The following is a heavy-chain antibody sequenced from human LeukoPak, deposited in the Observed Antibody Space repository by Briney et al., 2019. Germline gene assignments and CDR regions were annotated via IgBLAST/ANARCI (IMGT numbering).Heavy chain of an antibody. D-gene: IGHD3-16*01. CDR1: GFTFSDYY. V-gene: IGHV3-11*04. CDR2: ISSSGSTI. J-gene: IGHJ4*02. CDR3: ARDTLWVSAGSDY. Sequence: GGSLRLSCAASGFTFSDYYMSWIRQAPGKGLERVSYISSSGSTIYYADSVKGRFTISRDNAKNSLYLQMNSLRAEDTAVYYCARDTLWVSAGSDYWGQGTLVTVSS.